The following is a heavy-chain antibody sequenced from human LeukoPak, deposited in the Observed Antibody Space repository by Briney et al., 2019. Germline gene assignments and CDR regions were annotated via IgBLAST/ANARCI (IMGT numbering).Heavy chain of an antibody. J-gene: IGHJ4*02. CDR2: ISSSGSTL. CDR1: GFTFSDYY. D-gene: IGHD3-22*01. Sequence: PGGSLRLSCAASGFTFSDYYMSWIRQAPGKGLEWVSYISSSGSTLYYADSVKGRFTISRDNAKNSLYLQMNSLRAEDTAVYYCARGLVISAPYYSDYWGQGTLVTVSS. V-gene: IGHV3-11*01. CDR3: ARGLVISAPYYSDY.